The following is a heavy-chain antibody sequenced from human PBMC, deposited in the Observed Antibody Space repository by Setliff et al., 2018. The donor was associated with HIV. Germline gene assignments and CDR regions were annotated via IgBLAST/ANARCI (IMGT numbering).Heavy chain of an antibody. V-gene: IGHV3-21*01. CDR2: ISHSSSPR. D-gene: IGHD3-22*01. CDR1: GFTFDDYA. J-gene: IGHJ4*02. Sequence: GGSLRLSCAASGFTFDDYAMDWVRLAPGKGLEWISSISHSSSPRHYADSVKGRFTISRDNAKNSLYLQMDSLRAEDTAVYYCARDSRFSSDYGDFDYWGQGALVTVS. CDR3: ARDSRFSSDYGDFDY.